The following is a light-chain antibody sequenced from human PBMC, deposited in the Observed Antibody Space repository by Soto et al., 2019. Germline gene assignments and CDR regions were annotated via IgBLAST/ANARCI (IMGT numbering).Light chain of an antibody. Sequence: EIVLTQSPATLSLSPGERATLSCRASQSVSSYLAWYQHKPGQAPRLLIFEASNRATGVPARFSGSGSETDFPLTIRSLEPEDFAVYYCQKRSNWPPEITFCQGTRLEIK. CDR1: QSVSSY. CDR2: EAS. CDR3: QKRSNWPPEIT. J-gene: IGKJ5*01. V-gene: IGKV3-11*01.